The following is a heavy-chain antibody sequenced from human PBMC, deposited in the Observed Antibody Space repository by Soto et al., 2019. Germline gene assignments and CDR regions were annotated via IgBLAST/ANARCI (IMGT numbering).Heavy chain of an antibody. J-gene: IGHJ4*02. CDR1: GISYTTYA. V-gene: IGHV1-3*01. CDR3: ARAISGYVT. CDR2: INAGNGDT. D-gene: IGHD5-12*01. Sequence: VQLVQSGAEVKKPGASVRISCTASGISYTTYAIPWVRQAPGQGLEWMGWINAGNGDTRYSQRFQGRVTLTRDTSATTTYMDLSSLRSEDTCIYYCARAISGYVTWGQGTLVTVSS.